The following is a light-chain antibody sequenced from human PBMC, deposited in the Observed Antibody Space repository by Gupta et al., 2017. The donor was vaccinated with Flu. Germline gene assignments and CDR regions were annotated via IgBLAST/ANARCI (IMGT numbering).Light chain of an antibody. CDR3: QQYNLEWT. CDR1: QSISSW. CDR2: KAS. V-gene: IGKV1-5*03. Sequence: DIQMTQSPSTLSASVGDRVTITCRASQSISSWLAWYQQKPGKAPKLLIYKASSLESGVPSRFSGSGSGTEFTLTISSLQPDDFATYYCQQYNLEWTFGQGTKVEIK. J-gene: IGKJ1*01.